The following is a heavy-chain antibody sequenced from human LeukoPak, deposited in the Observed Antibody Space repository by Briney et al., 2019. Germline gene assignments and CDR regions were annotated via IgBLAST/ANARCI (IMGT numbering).Heavy chain of an antibody. CDR3: ARGVYYYYGMDV. Sequence: PSETLSLTCTVSGGSISSGGYYWSWIRQYPGKGLEWIGYIYYSGSTYYNPSLKSRVTISVDTSKNQFSLKLSSVTAADTAVYYCARGVYYYYGMDVWGQGTPVSVSS. J-gene: IGHJ6*02. V-gene: IGHV4-31*03. CDR1: GGSISSGGYY. CDR2: IYYSGST.